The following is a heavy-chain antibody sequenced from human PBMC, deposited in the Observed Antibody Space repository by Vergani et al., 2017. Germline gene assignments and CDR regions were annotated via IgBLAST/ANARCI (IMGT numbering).Heavy chain of an antibody. Sequence: QVQLQQSGPGLLKPSETLSLTCAVYGGSLSGYYWSWIRLAPGKGLEWIGEINHSGTINYNPTLKSPFNVSIDTTRDHFSLKLRSVSAADTAVYFCARRAERWETIRRDDFDVWGQGTFVTVSP. CDR2: INHSGTI. CDR1: GGSLSGYY. D-gene: IGHD1-26*01. CDR3: ARRAERWETIRRDDFDV. J-gene: IGHJ3*01. V-gene: IGHV4-34*01.